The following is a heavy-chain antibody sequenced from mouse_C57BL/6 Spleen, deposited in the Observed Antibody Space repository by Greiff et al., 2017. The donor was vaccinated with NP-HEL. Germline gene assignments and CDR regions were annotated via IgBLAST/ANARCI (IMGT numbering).Heavy chain of an antibody. CDR3: ARRSYYAMDY. CDR2: IYPGGGYT. V-gene: IGHV1-63*01. Sequence: VQLHQSGAELVRPGTSVKMSCKASGYTFTNYWIGWAKQRPGHGLEWIGDIYPGGGYTNYNEKFKGKATLTADKSSSTAYMQFSSLTSEDSAIYYCARRSYYAMDYWGQGTSVTVSS. J-gene: IGHJ4*01. CDR1: GYTFTNYW.